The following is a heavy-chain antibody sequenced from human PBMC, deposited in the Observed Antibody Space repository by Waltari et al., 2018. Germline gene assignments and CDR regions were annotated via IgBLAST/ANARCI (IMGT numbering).Heavy chain of an antibody. J-gene: IGHJ6*02. Sequence: QVQLQQWGAGLLKPSETLSLTCAVYGGSFSGYYWSWLRQPPGKGLEWIGEINHGGRPHYNPSFKSRVTRPGDTSKNQFSLKLSSVTAAETAVYYCARGPSITMVRGVIADYYYGMDVWGQGTTVTVSS. V-gene: IGHV4-34*01. D-gene: IGHD3-10*01. CDR1: GGSFSGYY. CDR2: INHGGRP. CDR3: ARGPSITMVRGVIADYYYGMDV.